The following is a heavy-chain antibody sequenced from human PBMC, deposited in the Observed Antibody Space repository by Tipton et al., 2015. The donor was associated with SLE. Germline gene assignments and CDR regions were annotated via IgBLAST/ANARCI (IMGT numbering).Heavy chain of an antibody. Sequence: QVQLVQSGAEVKNPGASVKVSCRDSGYTFTGYYIHWVRQAPGQGLEWMGWIYPTTGDTYFTQGFQDRVTMTRDTSMNTAYMELRGLKSEDTAVYYCARGPLYCSTTACRSNWFGPWGQGTLVIVSS. CDR2: IYPTTGDT. CDR1: GYTFTGYY. D-gene: IGHD2-15*01. CDR3: ARGPLYCSTTACRSNWFGP. J-gene: IGHJ5*02. V-gene: IGHV1-2*02.